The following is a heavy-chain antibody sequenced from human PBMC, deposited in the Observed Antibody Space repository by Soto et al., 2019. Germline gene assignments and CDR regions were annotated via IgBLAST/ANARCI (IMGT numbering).Heavy chain of an antibody. V-gene: IGHV3-48*01. D-gene: IGHD3-9*01. CDR2: ISSSSSTI. J-gene: IGHJ6*03. Sequence: EVQLVESGGGLVQPGGSLRLSCAASGFTFSSYSMNWVRQAPGKGLEWVSYISSSSSTIYYADSVKGRFTISRDNAKNSLYLQMNRLRAEDTAVYFCARDLSGGYYYYYYMDVWGKGTTVTVSS. CDR3: ARDLSGGYYYYYYMDV. CDR1: GFTFSSYS.